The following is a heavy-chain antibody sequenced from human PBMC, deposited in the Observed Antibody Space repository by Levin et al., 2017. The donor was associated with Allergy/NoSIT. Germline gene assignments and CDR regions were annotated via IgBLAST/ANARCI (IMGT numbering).Heavy chain of an antibody. J-gene: IGHJ5*01. CDR3: VKEGRYYSSGWFDS. D-gene: IGHD6-19*01. CDR2: IGDSGDST. CDR1: GFTFTNSA. V-gene: IGHV3-23*01. Sequence: LSLTCAASGFTFTNSAMSWVRPAPGKGLEWVSSIGDSGDSTFYADSVKGRFTISRDKSKTTVFLQMDSLRVEDRAIYYCVKEGRYYSSGWFDSWGQGTLVTVSS.